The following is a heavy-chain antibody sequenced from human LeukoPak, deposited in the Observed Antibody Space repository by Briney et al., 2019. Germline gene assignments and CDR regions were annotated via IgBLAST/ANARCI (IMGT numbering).Heavy chain of an antibody. Sequence: GASLRLSCAASGFTFSNYAMTWVRQAPGKGLEWVSSISPSGDGAYYADSVKGRFTVSRNNCKDSMYLQMNNLKTEDTAVHYFSKCSGYSYYDAFDIWGQGTMVTVSS. V-gene: IGHV3-23*01. CDR2: ISPSGDGA. D-gene: IGHD5-12*01. CDR3: SKCSGYSYYDAFDI. CDR1: GFTFSNYA. J-gene: IGHJ3*02.